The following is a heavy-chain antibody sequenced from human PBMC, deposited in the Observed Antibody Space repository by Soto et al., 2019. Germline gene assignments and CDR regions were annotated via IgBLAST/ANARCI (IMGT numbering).Heavy chain of an antibody. V-gene: IGHV1-3*01. Sequence: QVQLVQSGAEVKKPGASVKVSCKASGYTFTSYAMHWVRQAPGQRLEWMGWINAGNGNTKYSQKYQGRVTITSERSASTAYMEKSSSRSEDTAVYYCATPYYYDSSGYYRRDAFDIWGQGTMVTVSS. D-gene: IGHD3-22*01. CDR2: INAGNGNT. CDR1: GYTFTSYA. J-gene: IGHJ3*02. CDR3: ATPYYYDSSGYYRRDAFDI.